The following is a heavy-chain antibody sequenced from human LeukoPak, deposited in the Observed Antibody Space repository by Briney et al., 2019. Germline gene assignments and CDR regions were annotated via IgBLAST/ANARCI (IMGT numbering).Heavy chain of an antibody. D-gene: IGHD5-18*01. J-gene: IGHJ4*02. CDR2: INHSGTT. Sequence: PSETLSLTCAVYGGSFSGYYWSWVRQPPGKGLEWMAEINHSGTTNYTPSLKSRVTISVDTSKHQFSLKLSSVTAADTAVYYCARGLTRGYSYHGVGYWGQGTLVTVSS. CDR1: GGSFSGYY. CDR3: ARGLTRGYSYHGVGY. V-gene: IGHV4-34*01.